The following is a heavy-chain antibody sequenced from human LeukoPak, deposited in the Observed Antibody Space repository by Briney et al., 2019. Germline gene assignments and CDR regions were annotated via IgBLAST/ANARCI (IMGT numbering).Heavy chain of an antibody. CDR2: INAGNGNT. J-gene: IGHJ4*02. Sequence: ASVKVSCKASGGTFTSYAMHWVRQAPGQRLEWMGWINAGNGNTKYSQKFQGRVTITRDTSASTAYMELSSLRSEDTAVYYCARGTPIPPYYDFWSGYYTGMDYWGQGTLVTVSS. CDR1: GGTFTSYA. D-gene: IGHD3-3*01. CDR3: ARGTPIPPYYDFWSGYYTGMDY. V-gene: IGHV1-3*01.